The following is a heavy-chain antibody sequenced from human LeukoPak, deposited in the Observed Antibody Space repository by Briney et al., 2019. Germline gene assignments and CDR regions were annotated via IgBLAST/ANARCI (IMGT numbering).Heavy chain of an antibody. CDR2: SNINNGET. D-gene: IGHD6-13*01. CDR3: ARTIAAPFTHYFDY. V-gene: IGHV1-18*01. CDR1: GYTFASHG. Sequence: GASVKVSCKASGYTFASHGINWVRQAPAQGLEWMGWSNINNGETNYAQNVRARVTMTTDTSTNTAYMELWSLRSDDTAIYYCARTIAAPFTHYFDYWGQGTLVTVAS. J-gene: IGHJ4*02.